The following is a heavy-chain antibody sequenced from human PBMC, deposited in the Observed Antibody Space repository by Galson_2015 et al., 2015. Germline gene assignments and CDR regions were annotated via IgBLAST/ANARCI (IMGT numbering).Heavy chain of an antibody. D-gene: IGHD6-13*01. Sequence: SLRLSCAASGFTVSSNYMSWVRQAPGKGLEWVSVIYSGGSTYYADTVKGRFTISRDNSKNTLYLQMNSLRAEDTAVYYCARGQPGRYGMDVWGQGTTVTVSS. CDR1: GFTVSSNY. V-gene: IGHV3-66*02. J-gene: IGHJ6*02. CDR3: ARGQPGRYGMDV. CDR2: IYSGGST.